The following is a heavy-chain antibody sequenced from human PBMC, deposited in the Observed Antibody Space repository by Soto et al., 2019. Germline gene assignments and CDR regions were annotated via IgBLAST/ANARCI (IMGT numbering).Heavy chain of an antibody. V-gene: IGHV3-21*01. CDR3: ATPYYYNH. CDR2: ITSNSDHI. CDR1: GFMFIAYT. J-gene: IGHJ4*02. Sequence: PGGSLRLSCAASGFMFIAYTMIWVRQAPGKGLEWLSSITSNSDHIDYADSVRGRFTVSRDNARKSLYLQMDSLGAEDTGVYYCATPYYYNHWGPGTLVTVSS.